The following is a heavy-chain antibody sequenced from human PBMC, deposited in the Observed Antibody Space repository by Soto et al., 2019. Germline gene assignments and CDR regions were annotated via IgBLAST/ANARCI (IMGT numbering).Heavy chain of an antibody. V-gene: IGHV3-15*01. J-gene: IGHJ2*01. CDR1: GFTFSNAW. CDR2: IKSKTDGGTT. CDR3: TTDLIPSGWFRWYFDL. Sequence: EVQLVESGGGLVKPGGSLRLSCAASGFTFSNAWMSWVRQAPGKGLEWVGRIKSKTDGGTTDYAAPVKGRFTISRDDSKNSLYLQMNSLKTEDTAVYYCTTDLIPSGWFRWYFDLWGRGTLVTVSS. D-gene: IGHD6-19*01.